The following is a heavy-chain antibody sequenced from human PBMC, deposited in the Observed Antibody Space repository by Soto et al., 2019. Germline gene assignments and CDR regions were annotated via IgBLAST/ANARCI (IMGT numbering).Heavy chain of an antibody. D-gene: IGHD3-3*01. Sequence: PGGSLRLSCSASGLTFTIYAMHWVRQSPGKGLEYVSSISSNGGSTYYADSVKGRFTISRDNSKNTLYLQMSSLRAEDTAVYYCVKASTICGGVRSYYYYGMDVWGQGTTVTVYS. CDR3: VKASTICGGVRSYYYYGMDV. CDR2: ISSNGGST. CDR1: GLTFTIYA. J-gene: IGHJ6*02. V-gene: IGHV3-64D*06.